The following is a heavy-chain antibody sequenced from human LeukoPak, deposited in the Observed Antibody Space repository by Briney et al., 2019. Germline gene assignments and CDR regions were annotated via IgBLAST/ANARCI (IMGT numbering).Heavy chain of an antibody. CDR2: ISYNGSNK. CDR1: GFTFSSYA. J-gene: IGHJ6*03. D-gene: IGHD3-10*01. CDR3: ARDSGTGEHYYMDV. Sequence: GGSLRLSCAASGFTFSSYAMHWVRQAPGKGLEWVAVISYNGSNKYYADSVKGRFTISRDNSKNTLYLQMNSLRAEDTAVYYCARDSGTGEHYYMDVWGKGTTVTVSS. V-gene: IGHV3-30*04.